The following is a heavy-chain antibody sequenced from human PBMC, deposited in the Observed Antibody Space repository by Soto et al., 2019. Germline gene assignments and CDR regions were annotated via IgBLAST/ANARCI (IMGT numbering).Heavy chain of an antibody. V-gene: IGHV4-39*01. CDR3: ARQGRCSISSCYDVGSPYNYFNP. Sequence: QLQLQESSPGLVKPSETLSLTCSVSGGSISNSLNYWGWIRQPPGKGLEWIGTIYYTGNSYYNPSLKRRVTLSIATSRNQFSLRVSSVTAADTAVYYCARQGRCSISSCYDVGSPYNYFNPWGQGTLVTVST. CDR2: IYYTGNS. CDR1: GGSISNSLNY. J-gene: IGHJ5*02. D-gene: IGHD2-2*01.